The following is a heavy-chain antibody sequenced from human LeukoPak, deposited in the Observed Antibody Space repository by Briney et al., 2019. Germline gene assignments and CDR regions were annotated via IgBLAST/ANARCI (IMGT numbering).Heavy chain of an antibody. CDR3: AREGDGGDPYNWFDP. CDR2: IIPIFGTA. D-gene: IGHD4-17*01. Sequence: ASVKVSCEASGGTFSSYAISWVRQAPGQGLEWMGGIIPIFGTANYAQKFQGRVTITADESTSTAYMELSCLRSEDTAVYYCAREGDGGDPYNWFDPWGQGTLVTVSS. V-gene: IGHV1-69*13. J-gene: IGHJ5*02. CDR1: GGTFSSYA.